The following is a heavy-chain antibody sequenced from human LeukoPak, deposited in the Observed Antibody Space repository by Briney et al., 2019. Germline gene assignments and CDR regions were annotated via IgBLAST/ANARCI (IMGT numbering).Heavy chain of an antibody. V-gene: IGHV3-21*01. Sequence: PGGSLRLSCAASGFTFSSYSMNWVRQAPGKGLEWVSSISSSSSYIYYADSVKGRFTIFRDNAKNSLYLQMNSLRAEDTAVYYCARVLEDIVVVVADYWGQGTLVTVSS. CDR2: ISSSSSYI. D-gene: IGHD2-15*01. CDR1: GFTFSSYS. CDR3: ARVLEDIVVVVADY. J-gene: IGHJ4*02.